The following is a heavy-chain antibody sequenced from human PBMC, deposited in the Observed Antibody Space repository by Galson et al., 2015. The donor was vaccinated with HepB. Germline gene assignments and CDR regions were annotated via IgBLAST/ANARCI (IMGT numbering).Heavy chain of an antibody. CDR1: GYTFTSYA. D-gene: IGHD2-2*01. Sequence: SVKVSCKASGYTFTSYAMNWVRQAPGQGLEWMGWINTNTGNPTYAQGFTGRFVFSLDTSVSTAYLQISSLKAEDTAVYYCARGVPGSLVVPAAINYWGQGTLVTVSS. J-gene: IGHJ4*02. CDR2: INTNTGNP. CDR3: ARGVPGSLVVPAAINY. V-gene: IGHV7-4-1*02.